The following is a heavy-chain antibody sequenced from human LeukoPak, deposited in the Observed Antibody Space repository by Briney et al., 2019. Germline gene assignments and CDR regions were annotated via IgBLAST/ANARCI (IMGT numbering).Heavy chain of an antibody. CDR2: IVVGSGKT. V-gene: IGHV1-58*02. CDR1: GFIFTNSA. J-gene: IGHJ5*02. Sequence: GASVTVSCKASGFIFTNSAMQWVRQARGQRLEWIGWIVVGSGKTNYAQKFQERVTISRDMSTNTVYMELSSLRSEDTAVYYCAADNQQIGAWGQGSLVTVSS. CDR3: AADNQQIGA. D-gene: IGHD1-14*01.